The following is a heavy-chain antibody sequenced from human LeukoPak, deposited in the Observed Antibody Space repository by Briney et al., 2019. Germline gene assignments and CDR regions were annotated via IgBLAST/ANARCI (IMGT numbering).Heavy chain of an antibody. Sequence: PGGSLRLSCAASGFTFSSYGMHWVRQAPGKGLEWVAVISYDGSNKYYADSVKGRFTISRDNSKNTLYLQMNSLRAEDTAVYYCARPYYDSSGYYYEEVFVYWGQGTLVTVSS. CDR1: GFTFSSYG. CDR3: ARPYYDSSGYYYEEVFVY. V-gene: IGHV3-30*03. J-gene: IGHJ4*02. CDR2: ISYDGSNK. D-gene: IGHD3-22*01.